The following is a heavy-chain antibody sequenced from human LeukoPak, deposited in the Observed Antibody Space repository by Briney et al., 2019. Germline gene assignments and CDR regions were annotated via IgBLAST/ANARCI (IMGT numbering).Heavy chain of an antibody. CDR2: ISYDGSNK. D-gene: IGHD6-19*01. CDR3: VKYGSFNGWTQPFDY. Sequence: GGSLRLSCAASGFTFSSYGMHWVRQAPGKGLEWVAVISYDGSNKYYADSVKGRFTISRDNSKNTLYLQMNSLRAEDTAVYYCVKYGSFNGWTQPFDYWGQGTLVTVSS. V-gene: IGHV3-30*18. CDR1: GFTFSSYG. J-gene: IGHJ4*02.